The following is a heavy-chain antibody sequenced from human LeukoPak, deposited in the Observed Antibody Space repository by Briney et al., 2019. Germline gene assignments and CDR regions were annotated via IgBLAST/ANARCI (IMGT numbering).Heavy chain of an antibody. CDR3: ARLGTRGWQQLVVYWFDP. V-gene: IGHV4-34*01. Sequence: KPSETLSLTCAVYGGSFSGYYWSWIRQPPGKGLEWIGEINHSGSTNYNPSLKSRVTISVDTSKNQFSLKLSSVTAADTAVYYCARLGTRGWQQLVVYWFDPWGQGTLVTVSS. CDR2: INHSGST. D-gene: IGHD6-13*01. CDR1: GGSFSGYY. J-gene: IGHJ5*02.